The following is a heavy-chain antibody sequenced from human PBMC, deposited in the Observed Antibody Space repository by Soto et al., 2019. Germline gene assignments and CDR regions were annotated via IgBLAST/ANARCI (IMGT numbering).Heavy chain of an antibody. CDR3: ARRPRDFGAELNYYYYGMDV. Sequence: QVQLVQSGAEVKKPGSAVKVSCKASGGTFSSYAISWVRQAPGQGLEWMGGIIPIFGTANYAQKFQGRVTITADESTSTAYMELSSLRSDDTDVYYCARRPRDFGAELNYYYYGMDVWGQGTTVTVSS. J-gene: IGHJ6*02. V-gene: IGHV1-69*01. CDR1: GGTFSSYA. CDR2: IIPIFGTA. D-gene: IGHD3-3*01.